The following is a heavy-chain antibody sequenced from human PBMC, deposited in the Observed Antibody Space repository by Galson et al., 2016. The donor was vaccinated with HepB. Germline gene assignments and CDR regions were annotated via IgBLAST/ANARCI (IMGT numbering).Heavy chain of an antibody. Sequence: SLRLSCAASDFTLSFYWMGWVRQAPGKGLEWVATIKGDGTQKRYVDSVEGRVTLSRGNAENSMFLQMDSMRVEDTAVYYCASRGGSGWTFDFWGQGTLVTVSS. D-gene: IGHD6-19*01. CDR2: IKGDGTQK. CDR1: DFTLSFYW. V-gene: IGHV3-7*01. CDR3: ASRGGSGWTFDF. J-gene: IGHJ4*02.